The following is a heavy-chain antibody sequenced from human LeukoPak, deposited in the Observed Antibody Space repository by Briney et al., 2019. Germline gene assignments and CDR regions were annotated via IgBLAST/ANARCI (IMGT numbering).Heavy chain of an antibody. CDR1: GFSFSSYA. D-gene: IGHD1-26*01. Sequence: GGSLRLSCEASGFSFSSYAMSWVRQAPGKGLEWVSAISGSGGSTYYADSVKGRFTISRDNSKNTLYLQMNSLRAEDTAVYYCARKVIVGATTMQYYYYYYYMDVWGKGTTVTVSS. V-gene: IGHV3-23*01. CDR3: ARKVIVGATTMQYYYYYYYMDV. J-gene: IGHJ6*03. CDR2: ISGSGGST.